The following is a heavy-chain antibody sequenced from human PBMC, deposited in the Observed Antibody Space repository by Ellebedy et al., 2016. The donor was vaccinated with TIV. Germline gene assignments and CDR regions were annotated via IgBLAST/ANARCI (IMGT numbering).Heavy chain of an antibody. V-gene: IGHV3-23*01. Sequence: PGGSLRLSCTGSGFTFSSYAMTWVRQSPGKGLEWVSSITESGGNTYYADSVKGRFTISRDNSKDTLYLQMNSLRAEDTAIYYCARDPVGVGPAFDVWGQGTMVTVSS. CDR3: ARDPVGVGPAFDV. J-gene: IGHJ3*01. CDR2: ITESGGNT. CDR1: GFTFSSYA. D-gene: IGHD4-23*01.